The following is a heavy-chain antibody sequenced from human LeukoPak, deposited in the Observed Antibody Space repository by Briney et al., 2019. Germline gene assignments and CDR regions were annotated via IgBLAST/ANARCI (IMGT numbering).Heavy chain of an antibody. CDR3: ARVVYGSRVNVIDS. V-gene: IGHV3-7*01. J-gene: IGHJ4*02. CDR1: GFTFSNYW. CDR2: MNEYGSEK. D-gene: IGHD2-2*01. Sequence: PGGSLTLSCAASGFTFSNYWINWVRQAPGKGLEWGANMNEYGSEKYYVDSVRGRFTISRDNAENSLFLHMNSLRVEDTAVYRCARVVYGSRVNVIDSWGPGTLVTVSS.